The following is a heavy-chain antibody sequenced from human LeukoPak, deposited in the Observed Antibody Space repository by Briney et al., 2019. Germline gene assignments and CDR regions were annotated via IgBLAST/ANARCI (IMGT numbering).Heavy chain of an antibody. CDR3: GRDPNGDYVGAFFFQR. CDR1: GLTFSIYG. J-gene: IGHJ1*01. D-gene: IGHD4-17*01. V-gene: IGHV3-23*01. CDR2: IKGNVDDR. Sequence: GGSLRLSCAASGLTFSIYGMAWVRQAPGKGLEWVSAIKGNVDDRVYADSGGGRFTISRDNSKNMLYLQMNSLRDDDTAVYFCGRDPNGDYVGAFFFQRWGQGTLVTASS.